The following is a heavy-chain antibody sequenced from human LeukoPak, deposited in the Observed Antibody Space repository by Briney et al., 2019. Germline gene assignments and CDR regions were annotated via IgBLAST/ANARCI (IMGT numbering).Heavy chain of an antibody. CDR1: GFTVSSNY. D-gene: IGHD3-9*01. J-gene: IGHJ4*02. CDR2: ISHTGNTK. CDR3: VRTFVSGYDVLTGYFRAFDY. V-gene: IGHV3-11*04. Sequence: GGSLRLSCAASGFTVSSNYMSWVRQAPGKGLEWLSYISHTGNTKYYADSVQGRFTVSRDNGKSLLFLQMSSLRAGDTAIYYCVRTFVSGYDVLTGYFRAFDYWGQGALVTVSS.